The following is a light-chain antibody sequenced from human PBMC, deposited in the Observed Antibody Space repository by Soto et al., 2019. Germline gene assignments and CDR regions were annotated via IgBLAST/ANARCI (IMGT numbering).Light chain of an antibody. J-gene: IGKJ1*01. Sequence: DIVLTQSPSTLSLSRGERATLSCRASQSVSGRLAWYQQKPGQAPRLLIYDIDNRPSGVPAKFSGSGAGTDFTLTISSLEPEDFAVYFCQQSNRWPLTFGQGTTVEFK. CDR3: QQSNRWPLT. CDR1: QSVSGR. V-gene: IGKV3-11*01. CDR2: DID.